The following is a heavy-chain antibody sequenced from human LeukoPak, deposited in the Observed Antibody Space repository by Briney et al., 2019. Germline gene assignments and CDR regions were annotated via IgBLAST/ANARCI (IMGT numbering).Heavy chain of an antibody. CDR2: ISGSGGST. CDR1: GFTFNTYG. CDR3: ARGDYYGSGSLATSYYYYYYMDV. Sequence: PGGSLRLSCAASGFTFNTYGMNWVRQAPGKGLEWVSAISGSGGSTYYADSVKGRFTISRDNSKNTLYLQMHSLRAEDTAVYYCARGDYYGSGSLATSYYYYYYMDVWGKGTTVTISS. V-gene: IGHV3-23*01. J-gene: IGHJ6*03. D-gene: IGHD3-10*01.